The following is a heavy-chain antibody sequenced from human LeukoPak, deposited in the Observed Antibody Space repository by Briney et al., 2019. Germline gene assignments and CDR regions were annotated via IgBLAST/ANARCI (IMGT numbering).Heavy chain of an antibody. CDR3: ARDFWSGYDFSSGFDP. CDR1: GGSISSGGYS. V-gene: IGHV4-30-2*01. CDR2: IYHSGST. Sequence: PSQTLSLTCAVSGGSISSGGYSWSWIRQPPGKGLEWIGYIYHSGSTYYNPSLKSRVTISVDRSKNQFSLKLSYVTAADTAVYYCARDFWSGYDFSSGFDPWGQGTLVTVSS. D-gene: IGHD3-3*01. J-gene: IGHJ5*02.